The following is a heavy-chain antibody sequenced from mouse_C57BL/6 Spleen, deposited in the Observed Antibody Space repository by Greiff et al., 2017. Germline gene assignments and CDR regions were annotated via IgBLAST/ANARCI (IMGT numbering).Heavy chain of an antibody. J-gene: IGHJ2*01. CDR2: ISDGGSYT. D-gene: IGHD1-1*01. CDR1: GFTFSSYA. CDR3: ARDRRTTVFDY. V-gene: IGHV5-4*01. Sequence: VQLKESGGGLVKPGGSLKLSCAASGFTFSSYAMSWVRQTPEKRLEWVATISDGGSYTYYPDNVKGRFTISRDNAKNNLYLQMSHLKSEDTAMYYYARDRRTTVFDYWGQGTTLTVSS.